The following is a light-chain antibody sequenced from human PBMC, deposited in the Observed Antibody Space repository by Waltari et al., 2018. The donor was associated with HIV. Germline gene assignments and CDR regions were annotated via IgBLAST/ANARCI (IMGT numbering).Light chain of an antibody. CDR2: GAS. V-gene: IGKV3-15*01. CDR3: QQYNNWPPFT. J-gene: IGKJ3*01. CDR1: QSVSSN. Sequence: EIVMTQSPATLSVSPGERATLHCRASQSVSSNLAWYQQKPGQAPRLLIYGASTRATGIPARFSGSGSGTEFTLTISSLQSEDFAVYYCQQYNNWPPFTFGPGTKVDIK.